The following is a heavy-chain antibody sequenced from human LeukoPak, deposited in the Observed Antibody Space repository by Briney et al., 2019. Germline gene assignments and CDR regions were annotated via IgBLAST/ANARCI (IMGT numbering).Heavy chain of an antibody. Sequence: GGSLRLSCAASGFTFSDYYMSWIRQAPGKGLEWVSYISSSGSTIYYADSVKGRFTISRDNAKNSLYLQMNSLRAEDTAVYYCARDLRRADDAFDIWGQGTMVTVSS. V-gene: IGHV3-11*04. CDR2: ISSSGSTI. J-gene: IGHJ3*02. CDR3: ARDLRRADDAFDI. CDR1: GFTFSDYY.